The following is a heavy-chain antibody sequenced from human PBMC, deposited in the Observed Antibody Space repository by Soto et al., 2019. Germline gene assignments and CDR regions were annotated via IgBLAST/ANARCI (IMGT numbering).Heavy chain of an antibody. Sequence: SETLSLTCTVSGGSISNVGHSWSWIRQPPGKGLEWIGYIYYSGSTYYNPSLKSRVTISVDTSKNQFSLKLSSVTAADTAVYYCARAFDILTRYYFDYWGQGTLVTVSS. CDR2: IYYSGST. CDR3: ARAFDILTRYYFDY. CDR1: GGSISNVGHS. D-gene: IGHD3-9*01. J-gene: IGHJ4*02. V-gene: IGHV4-30-4*01.